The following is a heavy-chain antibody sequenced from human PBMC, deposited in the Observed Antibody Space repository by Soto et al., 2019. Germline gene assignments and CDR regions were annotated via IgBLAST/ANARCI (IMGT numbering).Heavy chain of an antibody. Sequence: QVPLVQSGAEVKKPGSSVKVSCKASGGTFGSYAISWVRQAPGQGLEWMGGIIPIPGTANYAQKFQGRVTIAADESTSTAYMELSSLRSEDTAVYYCARAQGSSTSLEIYYYYYYGMDVCGHGTTVTVSS. CDR3: ARAQGSSTSLEIYYYYYYGMDV. J-gene: IGHJ6*02. D-gene: IGHD2-2*01. V-gene: IGHV1-69*01. CDR2: IIPIPGTA. CDR1: GGTFGSYA.